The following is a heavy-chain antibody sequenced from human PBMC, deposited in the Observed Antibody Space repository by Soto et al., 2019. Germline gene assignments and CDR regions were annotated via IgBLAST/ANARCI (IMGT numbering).Heavy chain of an antibody. CDR3: ARYPDP. J-gene: IGHJ5*02. V-gene: IGHV4-31*03. CDR2: IYNSGTT. Sequence: QVQLQESGPGLVKPSETLSLTCTVSGGSITRGGYYWGWIRQHPGKGLEWIGYIYNSGTTYYNPSLMSRVTISVDTSKNQFSLKLTYVTAADTAVYYCARYPDPWGQGTLVTVSS. CDR1: GGSITRGGYY.